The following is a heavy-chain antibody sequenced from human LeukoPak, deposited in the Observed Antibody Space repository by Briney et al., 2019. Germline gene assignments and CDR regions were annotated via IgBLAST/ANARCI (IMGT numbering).Heavy chain of an antibody. CDR2: IYSGGST. D-gene: IGHD2-15*01. CDR3: ARYGCRRYCSGGSCYSCPIEYYYGMDV. CDR1: GVTFSSYW. V-gene: IGHV3-53*05. J-gene: IGHJ6*02. Sequence: GGSLRLSCAVSGVTFSSYWMSWVRQAPGKGLEWVSVIYSGGSTYYADSVKGRFTISRDNSKNTLYLQMNSLRSEDTAVYYCARYGCRRYCSGGSCYSCPIEYYYGMDVWGQGTTVTVSS.